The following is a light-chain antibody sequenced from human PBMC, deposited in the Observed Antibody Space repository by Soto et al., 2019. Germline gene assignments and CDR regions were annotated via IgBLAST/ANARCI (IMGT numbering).Light chain of an antibody. CDR3: SSYTSSSTV. J-gene: IGLJ1*01. V-gene: IGLV2-14*01. CDR2: DIS. Sequence: QSALTQPASVSGSPGQSITISCTGTSSDVDGYNYVSWYQQHPGKAPKLMIFDISNRPSGVSNRFSGSKSGNTASLTISGLQAEDEADYYCSSYTSSSTVSGTGTKVTVL. CDR1: SSDVDGYNY.